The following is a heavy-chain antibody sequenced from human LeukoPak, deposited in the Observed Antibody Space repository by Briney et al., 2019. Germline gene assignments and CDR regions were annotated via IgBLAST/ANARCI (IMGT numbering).Heavy chain of an antibody. CDR1: GFTFRDYSDYW. D-gene: IGHD5-18*01. Sequence: PGGSLRLSCAASGFTFRDYSDYWMSWVRQAPGKGLEWVANIKQDGSEKYYVDSVNGRFTISRDNAKNSLFLQMNSLRAEDTAVYYCARVGRYSYAHNSWGQGTLVTVSS. J-gene: IGHJ4*02. CDR3: ARVGRYSYAHNS. CDR2: IKQDGSEK. V-gene: IGHV3-7*01.